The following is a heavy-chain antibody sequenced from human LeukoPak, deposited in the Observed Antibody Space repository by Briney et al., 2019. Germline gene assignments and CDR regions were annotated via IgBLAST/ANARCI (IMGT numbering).Heavy chain of an antibody. CDR3: ARGRIAKIVVVHSFSYGMDV. Sequence: SETLSLTCTVFGGAFTDYFWTWIRHSPGKGLEGIGEINDYTGDSKYNPSLNRRVPISLEKSKNQLSLELRSVTAADTAVYYCARGRIAKIVVVHSFSYGMDVWGQGTTVTVSS. CDR2: INDYTGDS. CDR1: GGAFTDYF. J-gene: IGHJ6*02. V-gene: IGHV4-34*01. D-gene: IGHD3-22*01.